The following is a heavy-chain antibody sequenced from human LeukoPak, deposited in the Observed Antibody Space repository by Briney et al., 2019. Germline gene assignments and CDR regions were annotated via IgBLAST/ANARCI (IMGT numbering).Heavy chain of an antibody. CDR3: AKGVTIFGVVITSYYYYGMDV. CDR2: ISGSGGLT. CDR1: GFTFSTYA. J-gene: IGHJ6*02. V-gene: IGHV3-23*01. Sequence: GGSLRLSCAASGFTFSTYAMSWVRQAPGKGLEWVSAISGSGGLTFYADSVEGRFTISRDNSKNTLYLQMNSLRAEDTAVYYCAKGVTIFGVVITSYYYYGMDVWGQGTTVTVSS. D-gene: IGHD3-3*01.